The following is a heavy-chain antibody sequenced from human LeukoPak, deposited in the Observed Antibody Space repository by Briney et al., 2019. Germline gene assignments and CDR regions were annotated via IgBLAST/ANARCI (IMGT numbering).Heavy chain of an antibody. CDR2: IYSDGST. CDR1: GFTVSTNY. V-gene: IGHV3-53*01. CDR3: AREWRGSVDAFDI. J-gene: IGHJ3*02. Sequence: GGSLRLSCAASGFTVSTNYMTWVRQAPGKGLEWVSFIYSDGSTYYADSVKGRFTISRDNPKNTLYLQMNSLRAEDTAVYYCAREWRGSVDAFDIWGQGTMVTVSS. D-gene: IGHD3-10*01.